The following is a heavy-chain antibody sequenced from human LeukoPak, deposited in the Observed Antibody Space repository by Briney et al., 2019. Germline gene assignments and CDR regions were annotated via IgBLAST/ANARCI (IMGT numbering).Heavy chain of an antibody. CDR2: INAGNGNT. Sequence: EASVNVSCKASGYTFTSYAMHWVRQAPGQRLEWMGWINAGNGNTKYSQKFQGRVTITRDTSASTAYMELSSLRSEDTAVYYCARSVYYDSSGRYGMDVWGQGTTVTVSS. CDR1: GYTFTSYA. CDR3: ARSVYYDSSGRYGMDV. J-gene: IGHJ6*02. V-gene: IGHV1-3*01. D-gene: IGHD3-22*01.